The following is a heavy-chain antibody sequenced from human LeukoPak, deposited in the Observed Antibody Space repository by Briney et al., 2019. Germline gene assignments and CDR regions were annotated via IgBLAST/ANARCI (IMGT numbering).Heavy chain of an antibody. J-gene: IGHJ3*02. V-gene: IGHV4-31*03. CDR1: GASMSSGGYY. Sequence: SETLSLTCTVSGASMSSGGYYWSWIRQHPGKGLEWIGYIYDSGSTYYNPSLKSRVTISIDTSKNQFSLKLTSVTAADTAVYYCARDAFDIWGQGTMVTVPS. CDR3: ARDAFDI. CDR2: IYDSGST.